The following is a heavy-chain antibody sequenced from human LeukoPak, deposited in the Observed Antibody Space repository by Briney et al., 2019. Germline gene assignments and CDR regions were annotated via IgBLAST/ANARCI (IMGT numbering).Heavy chain of an antibody. Sequence: PGGSLRLSCAASGFAFTTYWMHWVRQAPGKGLVWVSHIKDDGSNSYHADSVKGRFTISRDNAKNTLFLQMNSLRVEDTAVYYCARAGGGNTAIDFWGQGTLVTVSS. CDR3: ARAGGGNTAIDF. D-gene: IGHD4-23*01. CDR1: GFAFTTYW. J-gene: IGHJ4*02. V-gene: IGHV3-74*01. CDR2: IKDDGSNS.